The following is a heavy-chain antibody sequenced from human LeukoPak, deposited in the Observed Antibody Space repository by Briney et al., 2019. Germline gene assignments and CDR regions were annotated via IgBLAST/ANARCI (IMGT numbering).Heavy chain of an antibody. CDR3: ARVGPGYTYVYGAPYYFDS. CDR1: GCTVSSNY. Sequence: GGSLRLSCAASGCTVSSNYMSWVRQAPGKGLEWVSLIFSGGNTYYADSVKGRFTISIHNSGNTLYLQMNTLRAEDTAVYYCARVGPGYTYVYGAPYYFDSWGQGTLVTVSS. J-gene: IGHJ4*02. CDR2: IFSGGNT. D-gene: IGHD5-18*01. V-gene: IGHV3-53*04.